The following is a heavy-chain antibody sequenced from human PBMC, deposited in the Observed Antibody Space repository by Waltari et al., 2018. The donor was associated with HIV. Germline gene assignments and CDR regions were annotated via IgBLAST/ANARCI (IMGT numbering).Heavy chain of an antibody. CDR3: ARVRSITLIVVAQSHDAFDI. CDR2: INHSGNT. J-gene: IGHJ3*02. Sequence: QVQLQQWGAGLLKPSETLSLTCAVYGGSFSGYYWSWIRQPPGKGLEWIGEINHSGNTNYNPSLKSRVTISVDTSKNQFSLKLRSVTAADTAVFYCARVRSITLIVVAQSHDAFDIWGQGTMVTVSS. D-gene: IGHD3-22*01. CDR1: GGSFSGYY. V-gene: IGHV4-34*01.